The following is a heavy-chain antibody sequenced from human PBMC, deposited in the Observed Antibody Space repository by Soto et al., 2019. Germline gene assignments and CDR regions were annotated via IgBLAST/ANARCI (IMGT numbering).Heavy chain of an antibody. CDR3: ARGRRDYSGYYGYYFDY. CDR2: INPNSGGT. CDR1: GYTFTGYY. V-gene: IGHV1-2*04. J-gene: IGHJ4*02. D-gene: IGHD3-22*01. Sequence: AASVKVSCKASGYTFTGYYMHWVRQAPGQGLEWMGWINPNSGGTNYAQQFQGWVTMTRDTSISTAYMDLNRLRSDDTAVYYCARGRRDYSGYYGYYFDYWGQGTLVTVSS.